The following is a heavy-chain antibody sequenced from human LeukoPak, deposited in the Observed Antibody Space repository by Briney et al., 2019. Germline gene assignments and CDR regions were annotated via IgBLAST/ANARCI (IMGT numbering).Heavy chain of an antibody. J-gene: IGHJ4*02. D-gene: IGHD3-10*01. CDR3: ARRSRKYGSGIDY. V-gene: IGHV4-59*01. CDR2: IYYSGST. Sequence: SETLSLTCTVSGGSISSYYWSWIRQPPGKGLEWIGYIYYSGSTNYNPSLKSRVTISVDTSKNQFSLKLSSVTAADTAVYYCARRSRKYGSGIDYWSQGTLVTVSS. CDR1: GGSISSYY.